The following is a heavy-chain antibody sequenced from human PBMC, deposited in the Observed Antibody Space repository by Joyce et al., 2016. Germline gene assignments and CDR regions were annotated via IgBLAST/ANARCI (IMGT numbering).Heavy chain of an antibody. CDR1: GFDFSNYA. V-gene: IGHV3-30-3*01. D-gene: IGHD1-26*01. CDR2: TSYEGGYK. CDR3: ARGLGIVGASRRFQH. J-gene: IGHJ1*01. Sequence: QVQLVESGGGVVQPGRSLRLSCSASGFDFSNYAMHWVRQAPGQGLEGLAVTSYEGGYKDYGDSVKGRFTISRDNSKNTLYLQMKSLRVEDTAVYYCARGLGIVGASRRFQHWGQGTLVTVSS.